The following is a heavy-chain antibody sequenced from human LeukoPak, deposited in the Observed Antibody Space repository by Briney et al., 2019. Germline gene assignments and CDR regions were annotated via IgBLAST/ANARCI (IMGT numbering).Heavy chain of an antibody. V-gene: IGHV4-39*01. CDR3: ARHRVTMVRGVPLYYYMDV. Sequence: SETLSLTCTVSGGSISSSSYYWGWIRQPPGKGLEWIGSIYYSGSTYYNPSLKSRVTISVDTSKNQFSLKLSSVTAADTAVYYCARHRVTMVRGVPLYYYMDVWGKGTTVTISS. CDR2: IYYSGST. J-gene: IGHJ6*03. CDR1: GGSISSSSYY. D-gene: IGHD3-10*01.